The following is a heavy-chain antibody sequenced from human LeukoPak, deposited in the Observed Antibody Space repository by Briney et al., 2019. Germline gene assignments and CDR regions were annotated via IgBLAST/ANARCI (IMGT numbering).Heavy chain of an antibody. CDR2: INPNSGGT. V-gene: IGHV1-2*02. Sequence: GASVKVSCKASGYTFTGYYMHWVRQAPGQGLEWMGWINPNSGGTNYAQKFQGRVTMTRDTSISTAYMELSRLRSDDTAVYYCARDYYYDSSGLGVYYMDVWGKGTTVIVSS. CDR1: GYTFTGYY. D-gene: IGHD3-22*01. CDR3: ARDYYYDSSGLGVYYMDV. J-gene: IGHJ6*03.